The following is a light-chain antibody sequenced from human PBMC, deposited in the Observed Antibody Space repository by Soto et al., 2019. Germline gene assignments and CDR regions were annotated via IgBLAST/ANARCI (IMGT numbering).Light chain of an antibody. CDR1: KLGDRY. J-gene: IGLJ1*01. V-gene: IGLV3-1*01. Sequence: SYELTQPRSVSVSPGQTASITCSGDKLGDRYASWYQQKPGQSPVVVIYQNSERPSGIPERFSGSNSGNTATLTISGTQAMDEADYYCQAWDSSTAVFGTGTKLTVL. CDR2: QNS. CDR3: QAWDSSTAV.